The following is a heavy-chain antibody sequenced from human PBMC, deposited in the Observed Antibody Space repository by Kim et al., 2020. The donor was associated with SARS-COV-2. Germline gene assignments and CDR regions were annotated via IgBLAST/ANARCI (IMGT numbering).Heavy chain of an antibody. CDR1: GGSISSSSYY. Sequence: SETLSLTCTVSGGSISSSSYYWGWIRQPPGKGLEWIGSIYYSGSTYYNPSLKSRVTISVDTSKNQFSLKLSSVTAADTAVYYCARHGANWLNPTTLFDYWGPGTLVTVSS. D-gene: IGHD1-1*01. J-gene: IGHJ4*02. CDR3: ARHGANWLNPTTLFDY. V-gene: IGHV4-39*01. CDR2: IYYSGST.